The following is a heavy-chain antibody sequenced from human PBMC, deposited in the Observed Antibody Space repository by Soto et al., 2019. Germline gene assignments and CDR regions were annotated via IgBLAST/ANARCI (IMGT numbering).Heavy chain of an antibody. CDR3: ARVPDQYYDSSGYYLAAFDI. V-gene: IGHV4-31*03. CDR1: GGSISSGGYY. J-gene: IGHJ3*02. D-gene: IGHD3-22*01. Sequence: TSETLSLTCTVSGGSISSGGYYWSWIRQHPGKGLEWIGYIYYSGSTYYNPSLKSRVTISVDTSKNQFSLKLSSVTAADTAVYYCARVPDQYYDSSGYYLAAFDIWGQGTMVTVSS. CDR2: IYYSGST.